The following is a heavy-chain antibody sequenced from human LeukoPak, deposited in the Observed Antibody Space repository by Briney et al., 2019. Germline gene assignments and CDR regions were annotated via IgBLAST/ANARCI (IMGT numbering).Heavy chain of an antibody. J-gene: IGHJ6*03. CDR3: AKEYGYDYNYFYSMDV. Sequence: GGSLRLSCVASGFTFSSYGIHWVRQAPGKGLEWVAFIRYDGSNKYHADSVKGRFTISRDNSKNTVYLQMNSLRAEDTAVYFCAKEYGYDYNYFYSMDVWGKGATVTISS. D-gene: IGHD1-1*01. V-gene: IGHV3-30*02. CDR2: IRYDGSNK. CDR1: GFTFSSYG.